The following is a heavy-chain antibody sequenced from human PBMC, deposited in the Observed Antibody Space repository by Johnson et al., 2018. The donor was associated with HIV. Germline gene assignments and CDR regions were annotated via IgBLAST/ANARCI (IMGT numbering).Heavy chain of an antibody. CDR1: GFTVSSNY. CDR2: IYSGGST. Sequence: VQLMESGGGVVQPGRSLRLSCAASGFTVSSNYMSWVRQAPGKGLEWVSVIYSGGSTYYADSVKGRFTISRDNSKNTLYLQMNSLRAEDPAVFYCARACRDGYTCDVFDIWGQGTMVTVSS. V-gene: IGHV3-66*02. D-gene: IGHD5-24*01. J-gene: IGHJ3*02. CDR3: ARACRDGYTCDVFDI.